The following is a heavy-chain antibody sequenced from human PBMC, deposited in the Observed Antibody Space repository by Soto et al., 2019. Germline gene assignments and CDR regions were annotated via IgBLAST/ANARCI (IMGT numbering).Heavy chain of an antibody. D-gene: IGHD3-16*01. V-gene: IGHV3-13*01. CDR3: ARDRMGHYYYYGMDV. CDR1: GFTFSSYD. Sequence: EVQLVESGGGLVQPVGALRLSCAASGFTFSSYDMHWVRQATGKGLEWVSAIGTAGDTYYPGSVKGRFTISRENAKNSLYLQMNSLRAEDKAVYYCARDRMGHYYYYGMDVWGQGTTVTVSS. J-gene: IGHJ6*02. CDR2: IGTAGDT.